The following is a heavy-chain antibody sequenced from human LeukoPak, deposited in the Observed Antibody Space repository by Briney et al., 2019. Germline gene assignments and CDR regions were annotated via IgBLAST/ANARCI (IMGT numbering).Heavy chain of an antibody. CDR1: GFTFSDHY. CDR2: TRNKPKSYTT. Sequence: GGSLRLSCAASGFTFSDHYMDWVRQAPGKGLEWVGRTRNKPKSYTTEYAASVKGRFIISRDVSRNSLYLQMNSLKNEDTAVYYCVRAARESPDNYYYGLDAWGQGTTVTVSS. CDR3: VRAARESPDNYYYGLDA. V-gene: IGHV3-72*01. J-gene: IGHJ6*02.